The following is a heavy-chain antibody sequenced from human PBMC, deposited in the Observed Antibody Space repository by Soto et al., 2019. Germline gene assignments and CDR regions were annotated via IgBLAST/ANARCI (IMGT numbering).Heavy chain of an antibody. V-gene: IGHV1-69*02. CDR2: IIPILGIA. CDR3: ARAFYGSGTPTFDY. J-gene: IGHJ4*02. CDR1: GGTFSSYT. D-gene: IGHD3-10*01. Sequence: SVKVSCKASGGTFSSYTISWVRQAPGQGLEWMGRIIPILGIANYAQKFQGRVTITADKSTSTAYMELSSLRSEDTAVYYCARAFYGSGTPTFDYWGQGSLVTVSS.